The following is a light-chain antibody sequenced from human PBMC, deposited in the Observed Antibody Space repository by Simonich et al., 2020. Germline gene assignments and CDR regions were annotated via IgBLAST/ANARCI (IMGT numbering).Light chain of an antibody. CDR2: AAS. CDR3: QQSYSTPFT. V-gene: IGKV1-39*01. Sequence: DIQMTQSPSSLSASVGDRVTITCRANQSISSYFNWYQQKPGKAPKLLIYAASSLRSGVPSRFSGSGSGTDFTLTISSLQPEDFATYYCQQSYSTPFTFGPGTKVDIK. CDR1: QSISSY. J-gene: IGKJ3*01.